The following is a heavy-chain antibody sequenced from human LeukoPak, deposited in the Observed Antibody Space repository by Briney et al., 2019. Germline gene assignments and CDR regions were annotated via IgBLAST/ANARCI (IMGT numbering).Heavy chain of an antibody. D-gene: IGHD4-23*01. J-gene: IGHJ6*03. CDR1: GFTFSSYT. V-gene: IGHV3-64*01. Sequence: GGSLRLSCAASGFTFSSYTMHWVRQAPGKGLEYVSAISSNGGSTYYANSVKGRFTISRDNSKNTLYLQMGSLRTEDMAVYYCARVEYGGNLYYMDVWGKGTTVTVSS. CDR2: ISSNGGST. CDR3: ARVEYGGNLYYMDV.